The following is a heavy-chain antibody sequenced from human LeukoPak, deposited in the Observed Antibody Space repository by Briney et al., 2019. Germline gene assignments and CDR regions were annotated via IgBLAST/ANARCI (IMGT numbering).Heavy chain of an antibody. V-gene: IGHV3-13*01. CDR3: ARDLPYSGSYPSEIDAFDI. Sequence: GGSLRLSCAASGFTFSSYDMHWVRQATGKGLEWVSTIGTAGDTYYPGSEKGRFTISRENAKNSLYLQMNSLSAGDTAVYYCARDLPYSGSYPSEIDAFDIWGQGTMVTVSS. D-gene: IGHD1-26*01. J-gene: IGHJ3*02. CDR2: IGTAGDT. CDR1: GFTFSSYD.